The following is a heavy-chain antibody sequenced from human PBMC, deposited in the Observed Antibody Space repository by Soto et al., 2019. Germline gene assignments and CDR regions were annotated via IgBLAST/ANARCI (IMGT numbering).Heavy chain of an antibody. J-gene: IGHJ4*02. CDR1: GGLFSSYA. Sequence: QEQLVQSGAEVKKPGSSVKVSCKDSGGLFSSYAISWVRQAPGQGLEWMGGIIPVFGTTYYAQNFQDRVTITADESTNTAYLELNSLKSEERAMYYCARGGSGYVWFNKYWGQGTLVTVSS. V-gene: IGHV1-69*01. CDR2: IIPVFGTT. CDR3: ARGGSGYVWFNKY. D-gene: IGHD3-22*01.